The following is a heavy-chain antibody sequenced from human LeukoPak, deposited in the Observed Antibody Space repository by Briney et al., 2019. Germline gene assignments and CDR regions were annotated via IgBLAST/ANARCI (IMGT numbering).Heavy chain of an antibody. CDR3: ARAVISRLMVRGVIGYYYGMDV. J-gene: IGHJ6*04. Sequence: GGSLRLSCAASGFTFGSYSMNWVRQAPGKGLEWVSSISSSSSYIYYADSVKGRFTISRDNAKNSLYLQMNSLRAEDTAVYYCARAVISRLMVRGVIGYYYGMDVWGKGTTVTVSS. CDR2: ISSSSSYI. V-gene: IGHV3-21*01. D-gene: IGHD3-10*01. CDR1: GFTFGSYS.